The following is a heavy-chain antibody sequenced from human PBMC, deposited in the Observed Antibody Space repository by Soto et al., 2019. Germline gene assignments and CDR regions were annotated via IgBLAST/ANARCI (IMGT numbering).Heavy chain of an antibody. CDR2: ISGSGGST. J-gene: IGHJ4*02. V-gene: IGHV3-23*01. CDR3: AKARCTTSNCYVPDY. Sequence: GGSLRLSCSASGFTFSSYAMSWVRQAPGKGLESVSAISGSGGSTYYADSVKGRFTISRDNSKKTLYLQMNSLRAEDTAVYYCAKARCTTSNCYVPDYWGQGTLVTVSS. CDR1: GFTFSSYA. D-gene: IGHD2-8*01.